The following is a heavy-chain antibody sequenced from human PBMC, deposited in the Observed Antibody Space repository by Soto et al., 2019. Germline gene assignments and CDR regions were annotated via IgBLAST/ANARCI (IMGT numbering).Heavy chain of an antibody. CDR3: ARGGGVGVAGSAAFDM. CDR1: GYPVTAYY. V-gene: IGHV1-2*02. Sequence: QLHLVQSGAVVKKPGASVTVSCSASGYPVTAYYMHWVRQAPGRGLEWMGGINPATGAAKYTQTFQGRVTMTRDTATCTVFMAMSGLTSEDTAVFYWARGGGVGVAGSAAFDMWGQGTLVTVSS. D-gene: IGHD3-3*01. CDR2: INPATGAA. J-gene: IGHJ3*02.